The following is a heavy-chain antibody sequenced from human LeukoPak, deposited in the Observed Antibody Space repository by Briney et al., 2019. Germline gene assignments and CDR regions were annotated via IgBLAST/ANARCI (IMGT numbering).Heavy chain of an antibody. CDR3: TKRRTVRVVILDS. CDR1: IFIFRLYV. CDR2: ISGSGGTT. V-gene: IGHV3-23*01. J-gene: IGHJ4*02. Sequence: PGGSLRLSCTPWIFIFRLYVILWPRQAPGKGLEWVSAISGSGGTTDYAESVRGRFTISRDNSKHTLYLQLNTLRAEDTAVYYCTKRRTVRVVILDSWGQGTLVTVSS. D-gene: IGHD3-3*01.